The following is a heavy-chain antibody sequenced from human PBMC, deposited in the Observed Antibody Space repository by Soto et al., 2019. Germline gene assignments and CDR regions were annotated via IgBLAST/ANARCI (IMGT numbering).Heavy chain of an antibody. CDR3: AKRARGYCSGGSCPKGGYYYYYYMDV. J-gene: IGHJ6*03. Sequence: GGSLRLSCAASGFTFSSYAMSWVRQAPGKGLEWVSAISGSGGSTYYADSVKGRFTISRDNSKNTLYLQINSLRAEDTAVYYCAKRARGYCSGGSCPKGGYYYYYYMDVWGKGTTVTVSS. D-gene: IGHD2-15*01. V-gene: IGHV3-23*01. CDR2: ISGSGGST. CDR1: GFTFSSYA.